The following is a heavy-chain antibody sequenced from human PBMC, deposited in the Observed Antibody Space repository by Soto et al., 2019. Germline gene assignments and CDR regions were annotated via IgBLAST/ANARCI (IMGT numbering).Heavy chain of an antibody. Sequence: QVQLIQSGSEVKKPGASVKVSCQASGYTFTSYDIGWVRQAPGQGLEWVGWMDPDTGNAGLAQKFQGRLTMTRDTSISTAYMALSSLRSEDTALYYCARLRCGGNNCAEVAYFFDLCGQGTLVTVSS. CDR2: MDPDTGNA. CDR1: GYTFTSYD. J-gene: IGHJ4*02. D-gene: IGHD1-20*01. CDR3: ARLRCGGNNCAEVAYFFDL. V-gene: IGHV1-8*01.